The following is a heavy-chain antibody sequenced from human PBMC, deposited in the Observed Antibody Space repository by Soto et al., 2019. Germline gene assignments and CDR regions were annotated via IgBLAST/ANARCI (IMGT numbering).Heavy chain of an antibody. CDR1: GFTCSSYA. CDR3: AKNYFFDS. CDR2: IGVSSDA. Sequence: GGSLRLSCAASGFTCSSYAMSWARQAPGKGLEWVSSIGVSSDAYYADSVKGRFTISRDNSRNTLYLQMNSLRAEDTALYYCAKNYFFDSWGQGTLVTVSS. V-gene: IGHV3-23*01. J-gene: IGHJ4*02.